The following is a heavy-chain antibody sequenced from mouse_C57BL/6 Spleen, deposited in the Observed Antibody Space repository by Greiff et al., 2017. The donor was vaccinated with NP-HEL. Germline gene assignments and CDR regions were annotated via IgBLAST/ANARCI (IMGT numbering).Heavy chain of an antibody. CDR2: IDPANGNT. V-gene: IGHV14-3*01. J-gene: IGHJ4*01. CDR1: GFNIKNTY. CDR3: ARSWDYYDYDGYAMDY. Sequence: EVQLQQSVAELVRPGASVKLSCTASGFNIKNTYMHWVKQRPEQGLEWIGRIDPANGNTKYAPKFQGKATITAEPSSNTAYLQLSSLTSEDTAIYYCARSWDYYDYDGYAMDYWGQGTSVTVSS. D-gene: IGHD2-4*01.